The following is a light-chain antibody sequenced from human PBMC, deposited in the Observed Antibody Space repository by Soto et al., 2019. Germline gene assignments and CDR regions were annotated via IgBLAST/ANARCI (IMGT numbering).Light chain of an antibody. CDR3: SPGVDNKNGWV. CDR2: DNI. V-gene: IGLV1-44*01. CDR1: SANIGNNA. J-gene: IGLJ3*02. Sequence: QSVLTQPHSASGTPGQRVTISCSGSSANIGNNAVKWYQQFPGTAPKLLIYDNIQRPSGVPDRFSGSKSGTSASLAIIWRLTEDEADYYCSPGVDNKNGWVFGGGTKLTVL.